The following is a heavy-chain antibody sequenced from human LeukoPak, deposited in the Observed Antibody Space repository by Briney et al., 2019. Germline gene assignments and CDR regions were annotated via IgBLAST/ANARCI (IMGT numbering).Heavy chain of an antibody. D-gene: IGHD7-27*01. V-gene: IGHV3-21*01. Sequence: PGGSLRLSCAASGFTFSSYSMNWVRQAPGKGLEWVSSISSGSTYTYYADSVKGRFTITRDNAKNSLYLQMNSLRAEDTAVYYCARDALTGDPSPDAFDIWGQGTMVTVSS. J-gene: IGHJ3*02. CDR2: ISSGSTYT. CDR1: GFTFSSYS. CDR3: ARDALTGDPSPDAFDI.